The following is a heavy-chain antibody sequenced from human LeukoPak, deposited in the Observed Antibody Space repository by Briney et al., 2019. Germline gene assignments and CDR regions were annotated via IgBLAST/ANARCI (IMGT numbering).Heavy chain of an antibody. Sequence: SETLSLTCTVSGGSISSSSYYWGWIRQPLGKGLEWIGSIYYSGSTYYNPSLKSRVTISVDTSKNQFSLKLSSVTAADTAVSYCARQVATTKVAFDYWGQGTLVTVSS. CDR1: GGSISSSSYY. CDR2: IYYSGST. V-gene: IGHV4-39*01. CDR3: ARQVATTKVAFDY. D-gene: IGHD5-24*01. J-gene: IGHJ4*02.